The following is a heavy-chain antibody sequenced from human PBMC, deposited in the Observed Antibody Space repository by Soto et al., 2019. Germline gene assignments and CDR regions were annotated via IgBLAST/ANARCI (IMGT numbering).Heavy chain of an antibody. CDR1: GYTFTSYA. V-gene: IGHV1-3*01. J-gene: IGHJ3*02. D-gene: IGHD2-21*02. Sequence: ASVKVSCKASGYTFTSYAMHWVRQAPGQRLEWMGWINAGNGNTKYSQKFQGRVTITRDTSASTAYMELSSLRSEDTAVYYCARDNGGVTTLDAFDIWGKGTMVTVSS. CDR2: INAGNGNT. CDR3: ARDNGGVTTLDAFDI.